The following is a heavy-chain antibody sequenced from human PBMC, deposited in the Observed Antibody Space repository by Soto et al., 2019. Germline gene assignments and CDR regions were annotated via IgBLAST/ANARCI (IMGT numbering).Heavy chain of an antibody. D-gene: IGHD1-20*01. CDR3: ARGRAEYNIWLGLDY. V-gene: IGHV1-8*01. CDR1: GHTFSSHD. CDR2: MNPNTGNT. J-gene: IGHJ4*02. Sequence: QVQLVQSGAEVKKPGASVKVSCKASGHTFSSHDINWVRQATGQGLEWMGWMNPNTGNTGYAQTFQGRVSMTRDTSINTAYMELSSLRSEDTAVYYCARGRAEYNIWLGLDYWDQGTLVTVSS.